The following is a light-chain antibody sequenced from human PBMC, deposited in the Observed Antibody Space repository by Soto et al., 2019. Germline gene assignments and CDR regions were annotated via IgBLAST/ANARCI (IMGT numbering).Light chain of an antibody. Sequence: QSVLTQPASVSGTPGQSFTISCTRTSSDSDDYDYVSWYLQHPGKVPKLMIYEVSNRPSGVPNRFSGSKSGNTASLTISGLQAEDEADYYGSSYTGSSTLVFGTGSKGIAL. J-gene: IGLJ1*01. CDR2: EVS. V-gene: IGLV2-14*01. CDR3: SSYTGSSTLV. CDR1: SSDSDDYDY.